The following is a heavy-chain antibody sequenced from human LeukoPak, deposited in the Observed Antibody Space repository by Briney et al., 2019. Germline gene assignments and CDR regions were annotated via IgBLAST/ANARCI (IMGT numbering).Heavy chain of an antibody. V-gene: IGHV3-23*01. CDR2: ISGSGGST. CDR1: GFTFSSYA. D-gene: IGHD2-2*01. CDR3: AKGDRVAAKYCSSTSCVYNWFDP. Sequence: GGSLRLSCAASGFTFSSYAMSWVRQAPGKGLEWVSAISGSGGSTYYADSVKGRFTISRDNSKSTLYLQMNSLRAEDTAVYYCAKGDRVAAKYCSSTSCVYNWFDPWGQGTLVTVSS. J-gene: IGHJ5*02.